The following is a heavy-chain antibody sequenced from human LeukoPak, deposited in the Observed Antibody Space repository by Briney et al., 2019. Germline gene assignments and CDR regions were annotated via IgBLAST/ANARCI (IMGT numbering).Heavy chain of an antibody. J-gene: IGHJ4*02. CDR1: GFPFSNYA. CDR3: AREHWDFDY. Sequence: PGGSLRLSCAASGFPFSNYAMTWVRQAPGKGLEWVSEISGSGESTYYGDSVKGRFTISRDNSKNTLYLQMNSLRAGDTAIYYCAREHWDFDYWGQGTLVTVSS. CDR2: ISGSGEST. V-gene: IGHV3-23*01. D-gene: IGHD7-27*01.